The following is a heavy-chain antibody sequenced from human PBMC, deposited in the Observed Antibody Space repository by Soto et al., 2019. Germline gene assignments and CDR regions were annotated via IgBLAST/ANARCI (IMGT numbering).Heavy chain of an antibody. D-gene: IGHD3-10*01. CDR2: IYYSGSA. CDR3: ARGVGFGYYYYYMDL. V-gene: IGHV4-61*01. J-gene: IGHJ6*02. CDR1: GGSVSNISDY. Sequence: PSETLSLTCTVSGGSVSNISDYWSWVRQPPGKGLEWIGYIYYSGSADYNPSLGSRVTISLDTSKNQFSLKLSSVTTADTAVYYCARGVGFGYYYYYMDLWGQGTTVT.